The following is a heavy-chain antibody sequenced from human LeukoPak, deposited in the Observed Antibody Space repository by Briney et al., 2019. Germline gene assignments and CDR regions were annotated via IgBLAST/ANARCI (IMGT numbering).Heavy chain of an antibody. Sequence: GGSLRLSCAASGFTFSSYGMHWVRQAPGKGLEWVSSISSSSSYTYYADSVKGRFTISRDNAKNSLYLQMNSLRAEDTAVYYCARGRDEYTIFGVVNYYYYYYGMDVWGQGTTVTVSS. V-gene: IGHV3-21*01. CDR1: GFTFSSYG. D-gene: IGHD3-3*01. J-gene: IGHJ6*02. CDR3: ARGRDEYTIFGVVNYYYYYYGMDV. CDR2: ISSSSSYT.